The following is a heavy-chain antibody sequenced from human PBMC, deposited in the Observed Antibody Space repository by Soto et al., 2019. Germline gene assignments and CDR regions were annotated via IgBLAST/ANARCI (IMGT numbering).Heavy chain of an antibody. CDR2: INHSGST. CDR1: GGSFSGYY. V-gene: IGHV4-34*01. Sequence: SETLSLTCAVYGGSFSGYYWSWIRQSPGKGLEWIGEINHSGSTNYNPSLKSRVTISVDTSKNQFSLKLSSVTAADTAVYYCARGGVNERSGVYYGSGSKNLLKGPYGMDVWGQGTTVTVSS. D-gene: IGHD3-10*01. J-gene: IGHJ6*02. CDR3: ARGGVNERSGVYYGSGSKNLLKGPYGMDV.